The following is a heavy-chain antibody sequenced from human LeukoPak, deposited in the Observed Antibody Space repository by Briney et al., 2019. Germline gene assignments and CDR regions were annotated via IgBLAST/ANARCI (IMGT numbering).Heavy chain of an antibody. CDR1: GFTVSSNY. Sequence: TGGSLRLSCAASGFTVSSNYMSWVRQAPGKGLEWVSVIYSGGSTYYADSVKGRFTISRDNSKNTLYLQMSSLRAEDTAVYYCARGYLFESRFDYWGQGTLVTVSS. CDR3: ARGYLFESRFDY. CDR2: IYSGGST. J-gene: IGHJ4*02. V-gene: IGHV3-53*01. D-gene: IGHD3-16*02.